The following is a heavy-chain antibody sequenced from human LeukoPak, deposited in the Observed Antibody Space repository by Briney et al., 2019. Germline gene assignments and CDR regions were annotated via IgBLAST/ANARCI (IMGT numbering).Heavy chain of an antibody. J-gene: IGHJ4*02. D-gene: IGHD2-15*01. CDR1: GGALSSGGYY. CDR3: ARHECGGSCYPEDY. CDR2: IYYTGNT. V-gene: IGHV4-61*08. Sequence: SETLSLTCTVSGGALSSGGYYWTWIRQPPGKGLEWIGYIYYTGNTNYNPSLESRVIISVDTSKNQFSLKLSSATAADTAVYYCARHECGGSCYPEDYWGQGTLVTVSS.